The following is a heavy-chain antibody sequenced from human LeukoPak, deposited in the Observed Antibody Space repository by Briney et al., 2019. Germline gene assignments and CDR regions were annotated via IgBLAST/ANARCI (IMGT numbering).Heavy chain of an antibody. Sequence: SSETLSLTCTVSGGSISSYYWSWIRQPPGKGLGWIGHVYYSGSTHYNPSLKSRVTISLDASKNQFSLNLSSVTAADTAIYYCARRVAIAGIFGYWGQGTLVTVSS. J-gene: IGHJ4*02. D-gene: IGHD6-13*01. V-gene: IGHV4-59*01. CDR1: GGSISSYY. CDR3: ARRVAIAGIFGY. CDR2: VYYSGST.